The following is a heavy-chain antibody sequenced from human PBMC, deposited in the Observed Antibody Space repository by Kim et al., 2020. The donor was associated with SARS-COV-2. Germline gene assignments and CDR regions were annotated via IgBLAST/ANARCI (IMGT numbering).Heavy chain of an antibody. CDR3: ARGRSSLTLYYGMDV. J-gene: IGHJ6*02. D-gene: IGHD7-27*01. CDR1: GFTFSGSE. V-gene: IGHV3-48*03. CDR2: ISYSGSTI. Sequence: GGSLRLSCAASGFTFSGSEMNWVRQAPGKGLEWVSSISYSGSTIYYADSMKARFTISRDNAKNSLYLQMNSLRAEDTAVYYCARGRSSLTLYYGMDVWGQGTTVTVSS.